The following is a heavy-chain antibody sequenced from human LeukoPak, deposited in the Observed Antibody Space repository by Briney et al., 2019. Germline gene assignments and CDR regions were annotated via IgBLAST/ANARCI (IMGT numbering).Heavy chain of an antibody. Sequence: ASVKVSCKASGYTFSNYDINWVRQAYGQGLEWMGWMNPNSANTGYAQKFQGRVTMTTNTSINTAYMELSGLRSEDTALYYCARGGTRYCASTSCSDYYYYGVDVWGQGTTVTVSS. CDR2: MNPNSANT. CDR3: ARGGTRYCASTSCSDYYYYGVDV. CDR1: GYTFSNYD. D-gene: IGHD2-2*01. V-gene: IGHV1-8*01. J-gene: IGHJ6*02.